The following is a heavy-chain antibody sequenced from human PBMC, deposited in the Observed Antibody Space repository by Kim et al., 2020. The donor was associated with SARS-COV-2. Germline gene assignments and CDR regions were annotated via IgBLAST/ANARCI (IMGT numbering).Heavy chain of an antibody. Sequence: ASVKVSCKASGYTFTSYYMHWVRQAPGQGLEWMGIINPSGGSTSYAQKFQGRVTMTRDTSTSTVYMELSSLRSEDTAVYYCARDTAGDSSGYFRQRVILGDAFDIWGQGTMVTVSS. CDR3: ARDTAGDSSGYFRQRVILGDAFDI. J-gene: IGHJ3*02. D-gene: IGHD3-22*01. V-gene: IGHV1-46*01. CDR1: GYTFTSYY. CDR2: INPSGGST.